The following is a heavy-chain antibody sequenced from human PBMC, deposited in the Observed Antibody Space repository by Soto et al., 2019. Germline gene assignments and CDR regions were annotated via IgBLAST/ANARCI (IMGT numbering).Heavy chain of an antibody. D-gene: IGHD2-2*01. CDR2: ISSSSYI. Sequence: GGSLRLSCAASGFTFSSYSMNWVRQAPGKGLEWVSSISSSSYIYYADSVKGRFTISRDNAKNSLYLQMNSLRAEDTAVYYCARPQSVVVPAAPQRRSYYYYGMDVWGQGTTVTVSS. CDR1: GFTFSSYS. J-gene: IGHJ6*02. CDR3: ARPQSVVVPAAPQRRSYYYYGMDV. V-gene: IGHV3-21*01.